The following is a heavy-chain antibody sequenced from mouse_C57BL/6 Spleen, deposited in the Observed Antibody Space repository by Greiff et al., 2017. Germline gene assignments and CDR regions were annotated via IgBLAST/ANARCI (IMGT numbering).Heavy chain of an antibody. J-gene: IGHJ3*01. Sequence: QVQLQQPGAELVRPGSSVKLSCKASGYTFTSYWMHWVKQRPIQGLEWIGNIDPSDSETHYNQKFKDKATLTVDKSSSTAYMQRSSLTSEVSAVCYCARDDWAWFAYWGQGTLVTVSA. V-gene: IGHV1-52*01. CDR1: GYTFTSYW. CDR2: IDPSDSET. D-gene: IGHD4-1*01. CDR3: ARDDWAWFAY.